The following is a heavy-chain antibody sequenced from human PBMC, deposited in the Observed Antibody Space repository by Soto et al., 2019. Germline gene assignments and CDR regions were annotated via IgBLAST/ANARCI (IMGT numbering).Heavy chain of an antibody. CDR1: GGSISSYY. Sequence: TSETLSLTCTVSGGSISSYYWSWIRQPPGKGLEWIGYIYYSGSTNYNPSLKSRVTISVDTSKNQFSLKLSSVTAADTAVYYCARAPLRCSSTSCYEGWFDPWGQGTLVTVSS. D-gene: IGHD2-2*01. CDR2: IYYSGST. V-gene: IGHV4-59*01. J-gene: IGHJ5*02. CDR3: ARAPLRCSSTSCYEGWFDP.